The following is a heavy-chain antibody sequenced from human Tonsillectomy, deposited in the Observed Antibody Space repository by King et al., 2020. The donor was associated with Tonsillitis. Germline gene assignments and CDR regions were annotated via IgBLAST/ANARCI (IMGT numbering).Heavy chain of an antibody. CDR3: AKGAPGIAVAGSGAFDY. Sequence: VQLVESGGGLVQPGGSLRLSCAASGFTFSSYAMNWVRQAPGKGLEWVSGMSGSGGNTYYADSVKDRFTISRDNSKNTLYLQMNSLRAEYTAVYYCAKGAPGIAVAGSGAFDYWGQGTLVTVSS. CDR2: MSGSGGNT. CDR1: GFTFSSYA. J-gene: IGHJ4*02. V-gene: IGHV3-23*04. D-gene: IGHD6-19*01.